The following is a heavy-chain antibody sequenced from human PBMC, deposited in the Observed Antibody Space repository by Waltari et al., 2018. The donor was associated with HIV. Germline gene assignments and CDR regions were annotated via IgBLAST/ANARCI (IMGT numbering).Heavy chain of an antibody. J-gene: IGHJ4*02. V-gene: IGHV1-46*01. CDR3: ARVQQIGHFDY. CDR2: INPSGGST. CDR1: GYTFTSYY. D-gene: IGHD6-13*01. Sequence: QVQLVQSGAEVKKPGASVKVSCKASGYTFTSYYMHWVRQAPGQGLEWMGIINPSGGSTSYAQKFQGRGTMTRDTSTSTVYMELSSLRSEDTAVYYCARVQQIGHFDYWGQGTLVTVSS.